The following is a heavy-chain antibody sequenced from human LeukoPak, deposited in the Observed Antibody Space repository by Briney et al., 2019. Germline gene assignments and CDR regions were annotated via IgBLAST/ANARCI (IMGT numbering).Heavy chain of an antibody. D-gene: IGHD1-26*01. CDR2: TSDRGDYT. Sequence: QAGGSLRLSCAASGFTFTSYSMSWVRQAPGKGLEWVSGTSDRGDYTYYGDSVKGRFTISRDNSKNTLYLQMNSLRAEDTALYFCAKKAQYNGNYPLDYWGQGTLVTVSS. CDR1: GFTFTSYS. J-gene: IGHJ4*02. V-gene: IGHV3-23*01. CDR3: AKKAQYNGNYPLDY.